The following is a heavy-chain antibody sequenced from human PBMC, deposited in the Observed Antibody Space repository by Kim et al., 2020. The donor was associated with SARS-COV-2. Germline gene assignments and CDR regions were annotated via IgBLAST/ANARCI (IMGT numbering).Heavy chain of an antibody. V-gene: IGHV3-30-3*01. J-gene: IGHJ5*02. CDR2: ISYDGSNK. CDR3: ARGSVPAAIGWFDP. CDR1: GFTFSSYA. Sequence: GGSLRLSCAASGFTFSSYAMHWVRQAPGKGLEWVAVISYDGSNKYYADSVKGRFTISRDNSKNTLYLQMNSLIAEDTAVYYCARGSVPAAIGWFDPWGQG. D-gene: IGHD2-2*02.